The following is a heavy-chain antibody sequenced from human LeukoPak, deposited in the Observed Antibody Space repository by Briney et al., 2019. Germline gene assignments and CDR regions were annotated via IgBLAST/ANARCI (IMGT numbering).Heavy chain of an antibody. CDR1: GFTFSSYE. CDR3: ARAGDGYDSGFDY. D-gene: IGHD5-12*01. CDR2: ISAGGGST. J-gene: IGHJ4*02. V-gene: IGHV3-23*01. Sequence: GGSLRLSCAASGFTFSSYEMNWVRQAPGKGLEWVSAISAGGGSTYYADSVKGRFTISRDNSKNTLYLQMNSLRAEDTAVYYCARAGDGYDSGFDYWGQGTLVTVSS.